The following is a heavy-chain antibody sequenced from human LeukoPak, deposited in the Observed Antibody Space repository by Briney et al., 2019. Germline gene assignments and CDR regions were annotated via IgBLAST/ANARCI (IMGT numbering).Heavy chain of an antibody. Sequence: SETLSLTCTVSGGSISSYYWSWIRQPPGKGLEWIGYIYYTGSTNYNPSLRSRVTISVDTSKNQFSLELSSVTAADTAVYYCARVRSTMATMNYYYYYYGMDVWGQGTTVTVSS. CDR2: IYYTGST. D-gene: IGHD5-24*01. V-gene: IGHV4-59*12. CDR3: ARVRSTMATMNYYYYYYGMDV. CDR1: GGSISSYY. J-gene: IGHJ6*02.